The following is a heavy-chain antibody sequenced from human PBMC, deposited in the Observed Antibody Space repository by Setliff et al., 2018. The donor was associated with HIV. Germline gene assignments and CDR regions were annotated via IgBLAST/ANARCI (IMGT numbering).Heavy chain of an antibody. CDR1: GFSYCTYW. CDR2: IKEDESEK. Sequence: GGSLSPSCAASGFSYCTYWMSWVRQAPGKGLEWVANIKEDESEKYYVDPVKGRFTISRDNAKKSLFLQMNSLRAEDTAVYYCVRDDRYLHRGSLVAGDAFDLWGQGTMVTVSS. D-gene: IGHD1-26*01. V-gene: IGHV3-7*01. CDR3: VRDDRYLHRGSLVAGDAFDL. J-gene: IGHJ3*01.